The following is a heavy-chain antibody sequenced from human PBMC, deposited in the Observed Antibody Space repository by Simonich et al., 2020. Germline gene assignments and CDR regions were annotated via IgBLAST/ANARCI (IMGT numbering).Heavy chain of an antibody. J-gene: IGHJ3*02. CDR3: ARVSGGTAMVTSTFDI. D-gene: IGHD5-18*01. Sequence: QVQLVQSGAEVKKPGASVKVSCKASGYTFTGYYMHWVRQAPGQGLEGMGEINPNRSGTNYEQKFQGRVTMTRDTSISTAYMELSRLRSDDTAVYYCARVSGGTAMVTSTFDIWGQGTMVTVSS. CDR1: GYTFTGYY. V-gene: IGHV1-2*02. CDR2: INPNRSGT.